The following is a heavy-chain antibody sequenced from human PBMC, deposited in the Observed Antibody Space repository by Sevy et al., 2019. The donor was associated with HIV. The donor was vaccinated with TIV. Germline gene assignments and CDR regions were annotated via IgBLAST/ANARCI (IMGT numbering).Heavy chain of an antibody. CDR1: GFTFADHA. J-gene: IGHJ4*02. CDR3: ARDHCTDGACFRSGYFDY. V-gene: IGHV3-30*04. CDR2: ISFDGRNK. D-gene: IGHD2-8*01. Sequence: GGSLRLSCAASGFTFADHAFHWVRQAPGKGLEWVAIISFDGRNKRVAVSVKGRFTISRDDSKSTVYLQMTSLRPEDAAVYYCARDHCTDGACFRSGYFDYWGQGTLVTVSS.